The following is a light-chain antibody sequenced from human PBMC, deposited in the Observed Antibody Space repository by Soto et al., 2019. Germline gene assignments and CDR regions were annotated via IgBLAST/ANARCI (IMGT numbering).Light chain of an antibody. CDR3: RTLDCRLGAVV. J-gene: IGLJ2*01. V-gene: IGLV1-51*01. CDR1: SSNIGNNY. CDR2: DNK. Sequence: QSVLTQPPSLSAAPGQRVTISCSGSSSNIGNNYVSWYQQLPGTAPKFLIYDNKKRPSGIPDRFSGSKSGTSATLGITGPQAGDGADYFRRTLDCRLGAVVFRRGTKLTVL.